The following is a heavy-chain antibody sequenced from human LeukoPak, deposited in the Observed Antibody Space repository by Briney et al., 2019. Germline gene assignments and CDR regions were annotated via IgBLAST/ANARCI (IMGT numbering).Heavy chain of an antibody. V-gene: IGHV1-69*13. CDR2: IIPIFGTA. CDR3: ARDCSSTSCYPRYYYYYGMDV. D-gene: IGHD2-2*01. Sequence: ASVKVSCKASGGTFSSYAISWVRQPPGQGLEWMGGIIPIFGTANYAQKFQGRVTITADESTSTAYMELSSLRSEDTAVYYCARDCSSTSCYPRYYYYYGMDVWGKGTTVTVSS. J-gene: IGHJ6*04. CDR1: GGTFSSYA.